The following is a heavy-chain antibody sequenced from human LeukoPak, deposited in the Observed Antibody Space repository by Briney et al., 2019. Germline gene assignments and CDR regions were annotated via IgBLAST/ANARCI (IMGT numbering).Heavy chain of an antibody. Sequence: PGGSLGLSCAASGFTFSSYSMNWVRQAPGKGLEWVSYISSSSSTIYYADSVKGRFTISRDNAKNSLYLQMNSLRAEDTAVYYCARDGGDSSGYWFDYWGQGTLVTVSS. V-gene: IGHV3-48*01. CDR3: ARDGGDSSGYWFDY. CDR1: GFTFSSYS. CDR2: ISSSSSTI. J-gene: IGHJ4*02. D-gene: IGHD3-22*01.